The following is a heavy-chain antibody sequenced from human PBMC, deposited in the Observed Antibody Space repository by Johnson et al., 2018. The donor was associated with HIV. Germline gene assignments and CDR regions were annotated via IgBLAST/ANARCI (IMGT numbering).Heavy chain of an antibody. V-gene: IGHV3-30*02. J-gene: IGHJ3*01. CDR1: GFTFSSYG. D-gene: IGHD6-13*01. CDR3: ARVLARGGAATCTGDAFDL. Sequence: QVQLVESGGGVVQPGGSLRLSCAASGFTFSSYGMHWVRQAPGKGLEWVAFIRYDGSNKYYADSVKGRFTISRDNSKNTLYLQMNSKGVEDPALYYWARVLARGGAATCTGDAFDLWGQGTMVTVSS. CDR2: IRYDGSNK.